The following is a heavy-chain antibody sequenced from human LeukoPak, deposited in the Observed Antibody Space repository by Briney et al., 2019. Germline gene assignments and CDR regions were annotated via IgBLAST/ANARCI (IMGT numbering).Heavy chain of an antibody. J-gene: IGHJ4*02. CDR2: IIPIFGTA. V-gene: IGHV1-69*05. CDR3: ARGGRYGDYVTY. Sequence: ASVKVSSKASGGTFSSYAMSWVRQAPGQGLEWMGRIIPIFGTANYAQKFQGRVTITTDESTSTAYMELSSLRSEDTAVYYCARGGRYGDYVTYWGQGTLVTVSS. CDR1: GGTFSSYA. D-gene: IGHD4-17*01.